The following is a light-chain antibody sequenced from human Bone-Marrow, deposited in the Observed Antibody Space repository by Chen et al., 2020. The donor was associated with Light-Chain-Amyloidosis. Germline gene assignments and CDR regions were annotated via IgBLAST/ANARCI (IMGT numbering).Light chain of an antibody. V-gene: IGKV3-11*01. CDR1: QSVGTY. CDR3: QQRSSWPSIT. CDR2: DAS. J-gene: IGKJ5*01. Sequence: EIVLTQSPATLVLSPGERATLSCRASQSVGTYLAWYQQKPGQAPRLLIYDASNRATDIPARFTAWRSGTDFTLTITNLEPEDFAVYYCQQRSSWPSITVGQGTRLEIK.